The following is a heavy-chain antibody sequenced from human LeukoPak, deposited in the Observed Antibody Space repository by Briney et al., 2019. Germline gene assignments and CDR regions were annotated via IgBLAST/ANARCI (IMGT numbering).Heavy chain of an antibody. J-gene: IGHJ4*02. D-gene: IGHD6-13*01. Sequence: GTLSLTCTVPGGSISSYYWSWMRQPPGEGLEWVSAISGSGGSTYYADSVKGRFTISRGNSKNTLYLQMNSLRAEDTAIYYCAKGVIAAALYYFDYWGQGTLVTVSS. V-gene: IGHV3-23*01. CDR1: GGSISSYY. CDR2: ISGSGGST. CDR3: AKGVIAAALYYFDY.